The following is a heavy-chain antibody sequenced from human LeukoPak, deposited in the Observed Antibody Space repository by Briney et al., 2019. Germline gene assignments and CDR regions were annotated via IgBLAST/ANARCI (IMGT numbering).Heavy chain of an antibody. D-gene: IGHD3-10*01. V-gene: IGHV4-34*01. Sequence: SETLSLTCAVYGGSFSGDFWSWIRQSPGKGLEWIGEINHGGSTHYNPSLKSRVTISIDTSKNQFSLNLSSVTAADTAVYYCARATSGSYYRDYWGQGTLVTVSS. J-gene: IGHJ4*02. CDR1: GGSFSGDF. CDR2: INHGGST. CDR3: ARATSGSYYRDY.